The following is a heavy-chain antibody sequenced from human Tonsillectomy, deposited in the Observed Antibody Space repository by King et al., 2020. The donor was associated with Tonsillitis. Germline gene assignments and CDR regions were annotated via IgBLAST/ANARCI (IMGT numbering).Heavy chain of an antibody. D-gene: IGHD5-12*01. J-gene: IGHJ6*03. V-gene: IGHV3-21*01. CDR3: ARGGGFSGYAYMDV. CDR1: GLPSVSYR. Sequence: VQLVESGGGLVKPGGSLRLSLAAFGLPSVSYRRNWVGQAPGRGLGGASCISSRGRYIYYAASVKGRFTISRDGAKNSLNLQMTSLRAEDTAVYYCARGGGFSGYAYMDVWGKGTTATVSS. CDR2: ISSRGRYI.